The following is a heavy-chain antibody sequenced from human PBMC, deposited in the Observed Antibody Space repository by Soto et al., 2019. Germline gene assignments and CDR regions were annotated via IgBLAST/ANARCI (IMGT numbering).Heavy chain of an antibody. D-gene: IGHD3-22*01. CDR2: ISYDGSNK. Sequence: PGGPMRHSCAASGFTFSSYAMHWVRQAQGKGLEWVAVISYDGSNKYYADSVKGRFTISRDNSKNTLYLQMNSLRAEDTAVYYCASTNYYDSSGYYRGAFDIWGQGTMVTVSS. CDR1: GFTFSSYA. V-gene: IGHV3-30-3*01. J-gene: IGHJ3*02. CDR3: ASTNYYDSSGYYRGAFDI.